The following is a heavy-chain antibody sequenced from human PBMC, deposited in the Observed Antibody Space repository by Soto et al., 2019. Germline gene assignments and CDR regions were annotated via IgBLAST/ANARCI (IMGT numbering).Heavy chain of an antibody. D-gene: IGHD3-22*01. CDR1: GYTFTSYG. J-gene: IGHJ5*02. CDR2: ISAYNGNT. V-gene: IGHV1-18*01. Sequence: ASVKVSCKASGYTFTSYGISWVRQAPGQGLEWMGWISAYNGNTNYAQKLQGRVTMTTDTSTSTAYMELRSLRSDDTAVYYCARGYYYDSRGYCSRWCDPWGQGTLGTDSS. CDR3: ARGYYYDSRGYCSRWCDP.